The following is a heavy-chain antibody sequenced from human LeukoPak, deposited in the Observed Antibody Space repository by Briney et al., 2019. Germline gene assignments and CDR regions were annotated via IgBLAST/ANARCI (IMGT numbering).Heavy chain of an antibody. CDR2: ISGSGGST. Sequence: GGSLRLSCAASGFTFSSYAMSWVRRAPGKGLEWVSAISGSGGSTYYADSVKGRFTISRDNSKNTLYLQMNSLRAEDTAVYYCAKDDYGDYVRWFDPWGQGTLVTVSS. J-gene: IGHJ5*02. V-gene: IGHV3-23*01. CDR1: GFTFSSYA. D-gene: IGHD4-17*01. CDR3: AKDDYGDYVRWFDP.